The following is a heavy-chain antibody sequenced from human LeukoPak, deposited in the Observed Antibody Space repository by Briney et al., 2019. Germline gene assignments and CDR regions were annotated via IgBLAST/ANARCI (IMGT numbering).Heavy chain of an antibody. V-gene: IGHV3-74*01. CDR1: GFTFSSYW. CDR3: SRDPYSSGGYGAFDM. D-gene: IGHD2-15*01. J-gene: IGHJ3*02. CDR2: IKSDGST. Sequence: GGSLRLSCAASGFTFSSYWMHWVRQAPGKGLVWVSRIKSDGSTRYADSVKSRFTISRDNAKNTVSLQMTSLRAEDTGVYYCSRDPYSSGGYGAFDMWGQGTMVTVSS.